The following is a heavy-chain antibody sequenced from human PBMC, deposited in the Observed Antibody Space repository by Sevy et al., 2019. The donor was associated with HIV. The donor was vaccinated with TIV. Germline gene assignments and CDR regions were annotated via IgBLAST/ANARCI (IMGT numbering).Heavy chain of an antibody. V-gene: IGHV1-69*13. CDR2: IVPKFGTA. CDR1: GDTFNTYA. J-gene: IGHJ3*02. CDR3: ARRGITIFGVLTFDI. D-gene: IGHD3-3*01. Sequence: ASVKVSCKASGDTFNTYAIVWVREAPGQGLEWMGGIVPKFGTANYAQKFQGKVTMTADESTGTAYMGLSSLGSEDTAVYYCARRGITIFGVLTFDIWGQGTTVTVSS.